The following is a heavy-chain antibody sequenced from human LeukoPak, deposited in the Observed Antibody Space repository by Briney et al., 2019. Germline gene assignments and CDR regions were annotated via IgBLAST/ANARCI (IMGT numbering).Heavy chain of an antibody. D-gene: IGHD4-17*01. CDR3: ATVLSGDGGY. J-gene: IGHJ4*02. CDR2: ILYDGSNK. CDR1: EFTFSSYA. Sequence: GGSLRLSCTASEFTFSSYAMHWIRQAPGKGLEGVAVILYDGSNKHYADSVKGRFTISRDNSNNTLYLQMNSLRPEDTAVYYCATVLSGDGGYWGQGTLVTVSS. V-gene: IGHV3-30-3*01.